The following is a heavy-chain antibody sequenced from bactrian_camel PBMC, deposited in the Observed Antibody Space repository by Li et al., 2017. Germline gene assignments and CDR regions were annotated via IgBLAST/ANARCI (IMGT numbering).Heavy chain of an antibody. CDR3: RLCGRY. Sequence: VQLVESGGGLEQPGGSLTLSCAASGFTFSSYAMSWVRQAPGKGLEWVSYINSGSSTTVYADSVKGRFTISRNNAKNTLYLQLNSLKPEDTAMYYCRLCGRYWGQGTQVTVS. CDR1: GFTFSSYA. V-gene: IGHV3S42*01. D-gene: IGHD2*01. J-gene: IGHJ4*01. CDR2: INSGSSTT.